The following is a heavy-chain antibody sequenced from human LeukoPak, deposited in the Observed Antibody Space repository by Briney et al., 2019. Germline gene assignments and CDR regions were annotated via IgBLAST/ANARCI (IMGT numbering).Heavy chain of an antibody. CDR3: ARHQCSGTRCYNFYFYGMDV. J-gene: IGHJ6*02. CDR2: IHYSTST. CDR1: GGSITSSIDY. Sequence: SETLSLTCTVSGGSITSSIDYWGWVRQPPGKGLEWIATIHYSTSTQYNPSLKSRVTMSVDTSKNQFSLKLSSMTAADTAVYYCARHQCSGTRCYNFYFYGMDVWGQGTTVTVSS. V-gene: IGHV4-39*01. D-gene: IGHD2-2*02.